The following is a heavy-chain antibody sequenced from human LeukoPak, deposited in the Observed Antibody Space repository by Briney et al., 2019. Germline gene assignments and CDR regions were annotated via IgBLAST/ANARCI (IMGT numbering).Heavy chain of an antibody. V-gene: IGHV3-48*03. Sequence: GGSLRLSCAASGFTFSSYEMNWVRQASGKGLEWVSFISSSGSTVNYVGSVKDRFTISRDNAKNSLYLQMDSLRAEDTAVYYCARWYCDKNICPSYYYGMDVWGQGTTVTVSS. CDR1: GFTFSSYE. D-gene: IGHD2/OR15-2a*01. CDR2: ISSSGSTV. J-gene: IGHJ6*02. CDR3: ARWYCDKNICPSYYYGMDV.